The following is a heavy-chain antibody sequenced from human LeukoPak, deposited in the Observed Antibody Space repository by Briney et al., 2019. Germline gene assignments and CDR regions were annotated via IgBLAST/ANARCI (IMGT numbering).Heavy chain of an antibody. V-gene: IGHV3-21*01. D-gene: IGHD3-9*01. CDR3: ARDEDYDILTGYYIPRHFDY. CDR2: ISSSISYI. J-gene: IGHJ4*02. CDR1: GVTFSSYS. Sequence: GGSLRLSCAASGVTFSSYSMNWVRQAPGKGLEWVSSISSSISYIYYADSVKGRFTISRDNAKNSLYLQMNSLRAEDTAVYYCARDEDYDILTGYYIPRHFDYWGQGTLVTVSS.